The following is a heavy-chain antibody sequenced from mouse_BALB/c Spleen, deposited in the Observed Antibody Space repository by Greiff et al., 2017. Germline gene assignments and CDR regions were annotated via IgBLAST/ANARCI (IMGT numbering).Heavy chain of an antibody. J-gene: IGHJ2*01. D-gene: IGHD1-1*01. CDR2: ISSGSSTI. CDR1: GFTFSSFG. Sequence: EVQLVESGGGLVQPGGSRKLSCAASGFTFSSFGMHWVRQAPEKGLEWVAYISSGSSTIYYADTVKGRFTISRDNPKNTLFLQRTSLRSEDTAMYYGARWGDGSSYWGQGTTRTVAS. V-gene: IGHV5-17*02. CDR3: ARWGDGSSY.